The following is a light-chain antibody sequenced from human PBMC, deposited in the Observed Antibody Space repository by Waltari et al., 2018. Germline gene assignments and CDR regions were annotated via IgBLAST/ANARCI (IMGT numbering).Light chain of an antibody. Sequence: DIQVTQSPSTLSASVGDRVTITCRASQSISSLLAWYQHEPGKAPKLLIYKASSLESGVPSRFSGSGSGTEFTLTISCLQPDDFATYYCQQYNSYQWTFGQGTKVDIK. V-gene: IGKV1-5*03. CDR3: QQYNSYQWT. J-gene: IGKJ1*01. CDR1: QSISSL. CDR2: KAS.